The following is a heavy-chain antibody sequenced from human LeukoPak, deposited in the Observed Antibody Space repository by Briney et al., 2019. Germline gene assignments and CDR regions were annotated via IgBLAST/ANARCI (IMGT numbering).Heavy chain of an antibody. CDR3: AKEFSTVTGDFDY. D-gene: IGHD4-17*01. Sequence: GGSLRLSCAASGFTFSIYSMNWVRQAPGKGLEWVAFIRYDGSNKYHADSVKGRFTISRDISKNTLYLQMNSLRAEDTAVYYCAKEFSTVTGDFDYWGQGTLVTVSS. CDR1: GFTFSIYS. V-gene: IGHV3-30*02. CDR2: IRYDGSNK. J-gene: IGHJ4*02.